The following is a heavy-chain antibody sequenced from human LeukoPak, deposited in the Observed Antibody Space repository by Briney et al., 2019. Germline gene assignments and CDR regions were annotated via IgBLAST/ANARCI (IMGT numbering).Heavy chain of an antibody. CDR3: ATGQPDSSGSLMLGDAFDI. J-gene: IGHJ3*02. D-gene: IGHD6-19*01. CDR1: GYTLTELP. V-gene: IGHV1-24*01. Sequence: ASVNVSCKVSGYTLTELPMHWVRQAPGKGLEWMGGFDPEDGETIYAQKFQGRVTMTEDTSTDTAYMELSSLRSEDTAVYYCATGQPDSSGSLMLGDAFDIWGQGTMVTVSS. CDR2: FDPEDGET.